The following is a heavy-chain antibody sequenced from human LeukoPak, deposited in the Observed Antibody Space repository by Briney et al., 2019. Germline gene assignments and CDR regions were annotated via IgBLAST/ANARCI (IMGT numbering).Heavy chain of an antibody. CDR3: ARAGVTMVRGVIEY. CDR2: ISAYNGNT. Sequence: GSVKVSCKASGHTFTSYGISWVRQAPGQGLEWMGWISAYNGNTNYAQKLQGRVTMTTDTSTSTAYMELRSLRSDDTAVYYCARAGVTMVRGVIEYWGQGTLVTVSS. D-gene: IGHD3-10*01. CDR1: GHTFTSYG. J-gene: IGHJ4*02. V-gene: IGHV1-18*01.